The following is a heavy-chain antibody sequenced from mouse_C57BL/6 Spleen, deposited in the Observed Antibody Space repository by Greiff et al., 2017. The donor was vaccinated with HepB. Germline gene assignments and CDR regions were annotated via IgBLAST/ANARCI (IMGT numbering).Heavy chain of an antibody. CDR1: GYTFTSYG. CDR2: IYPRSGNT. Sequence: QVQLQQSGAELARPGASVKLSCKASGYTFTSYGISWVKQRTGQGLEWIGEIYPRSGNTYYNEKFKGKATLTADKSSSTAYMELRSLTSEDSAVYFCARPYYDYDGGSYFDYWGQGTTLTVSS. CDR3: ARPYYDYDGGSYFDY. D-gene: IGHD2-4*01. V-gene: IGHV1-81*01. J-gene: IGHJ2*01.